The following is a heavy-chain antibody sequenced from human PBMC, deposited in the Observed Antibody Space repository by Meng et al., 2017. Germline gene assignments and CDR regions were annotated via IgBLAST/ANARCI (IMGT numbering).Heavy chain of an antibody. J-gene: IGHJ3*02. D-gene: IGHD3-16*02. CDR3: ARQPRDWGSYRYDAFDI. V-gene: IGHV5-51*01. CDR1: GYSFTSYW. Sequence: GSLRLSCKGSGYSFTSYWIGWVRQMPGKGLEWMGIIYPGDSDTRYSPSFQGQVTISADKSISTAYLQWSSLKASDTAMYYCARQPRDWGSYRYDAFDIWGQGPMVTVSS. CDR2: IYPGDSDT.